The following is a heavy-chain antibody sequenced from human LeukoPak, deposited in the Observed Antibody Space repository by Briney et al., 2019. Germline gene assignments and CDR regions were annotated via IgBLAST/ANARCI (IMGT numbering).Heavy chain of an antibody. V-gene: IGHV4-28*05. CDR3: GRASLGAFDI. CDR1: GYSISSSNW. CDR2: IYYSGSI. J-gene: IGHJ3*02. Sequence: SETLSLTCAVSGYSISSSNWWGWIRQPPGKELEWTGYIYYSGSIYYNPSLKSRVTMPVDTSKNQFSLKLSSVTAVDTAVYYCGRASLGAFDIWGQGTMVTVSS.